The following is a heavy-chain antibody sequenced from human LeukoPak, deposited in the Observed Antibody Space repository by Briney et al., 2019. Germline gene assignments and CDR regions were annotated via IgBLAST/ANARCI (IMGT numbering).Heavy chain of an antibody. D-gene: IGHD3-10*01. CDR1: GYTFTAYY. V-gene: IGHV1-2*02. J-gene: IGHJ1*01. CDR3: ARLDLRLYRSGTFVGS. Sequence: ASVKVSCKASGYTFTAYYLHWVRQAPGQGLEWMGWINPNGGGTVYAPKFQGRVSMTRDTSISTAHLELSRLTSDDTAVYYCARLDLRLYRSGTFVGSWGQGTLVTVSS. CDR2: INPNGGGT.